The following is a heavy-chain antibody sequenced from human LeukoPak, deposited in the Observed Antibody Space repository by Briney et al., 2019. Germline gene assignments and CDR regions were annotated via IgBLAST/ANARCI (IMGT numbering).Heavy chain of an antibody. CDR3: ARSLGATRYNLRYYFYYGLDV. CDR1: GRSINTYY. J-gene: IGHJ6*02. V-gene: IGHV4-59*01. D-gene: IGHD1-26*01. Sequence: SETLSLTCTGSGRSINTYYWSWIRQPPGKGLEWIGYIHYSGSTKYNPSLKSRLTLSVDTSNNPFSLRLGSVTAADTAVYYSARSLGATRYNLRYYFYYGLDVWGQGTTVTVSS. CDR2: IHYSGST.